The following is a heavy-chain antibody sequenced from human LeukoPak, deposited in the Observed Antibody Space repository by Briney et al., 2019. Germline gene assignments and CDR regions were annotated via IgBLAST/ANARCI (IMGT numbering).Heavy chain of an antibody. J-gene: IGHJ4*02. CDR1: GGSISSGSYY. CDR3: ARDLRCTNGVCYLFDY. CDR2: IYYSGST. Sequence: SETLSLTCTVSGGSISSGSYYWSWIRQPAGKGLEWIGYIYYSGSTNYNPSLKSRVTISVDTSKNQFSLKLSSVTAADTAVYYCARDLRCTNGVCYLFDYWGQGTLVTVSS. V-gene: IGHV4-61*10. D-gene: IGHD2-8*01.